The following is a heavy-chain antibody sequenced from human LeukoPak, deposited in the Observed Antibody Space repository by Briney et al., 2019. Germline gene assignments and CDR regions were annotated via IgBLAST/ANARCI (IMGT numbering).Heavy chain of an antibody. D-gene: IGHD3-10*01. CDR1: GFTFSSYV. CDR3: ARQFGVRLYLFFDY. J-gene: IGHJ4*02. Sequence: GRSLRLSCAASGFTFSSYVMHWVRQAPGKGLEWVAVISYDGSNKYYADSVKGRFTISRDNSKNTLYLQMNSLRAEDTAVYYCARQFGVRLYLFFDYWGQGTLVTVSS. CDR2: ISYDGSNK. V-gene: IGHV3-30*01.